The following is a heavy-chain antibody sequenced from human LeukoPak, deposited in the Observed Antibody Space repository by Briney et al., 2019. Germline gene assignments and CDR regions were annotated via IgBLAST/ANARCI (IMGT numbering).Heavy chain of an antibody. CDR1: GYTFTSYY. CDR3: ARDQRRLATYNWNYPFGY. D-gene: IGHD1-7*01. Sequence: ASVKVSCKASGYTFTSYYMHWVRQAPGQGLEWMGIINPSGGSTSYAQKFQGRVTMTRDTSTSTVYMELSSLRSEDTAVYYCARDQRRLATYNWNYPFGYWGQGTLVTVSP. CDR2: INPSGGST. V-gene: IGHV1-46*01. J-gene: IGHJ4*02.